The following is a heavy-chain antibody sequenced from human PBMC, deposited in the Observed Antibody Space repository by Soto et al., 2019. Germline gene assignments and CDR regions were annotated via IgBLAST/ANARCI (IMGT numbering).Heavy chain of an antibody. CDR3: ASQIYDADTGPNFQYYFDS. CDR1: GYSFAGYW. CDR2: IDPSDSQT. V-gene: IGHV5-10-1*01. Sequence: GASLKISCKGSGYSFAGYWLTWVRQKPGKGLEWMGRIDPSDSQTYYSPSFRGHVTISVTKSITTAFLQWSSLRASDTAMSYCASQIYDADTGPNFQYYFDSWGQGTLVTVS. D-gene: IGHD5-18*01. J-gene: IGHJ4*02.